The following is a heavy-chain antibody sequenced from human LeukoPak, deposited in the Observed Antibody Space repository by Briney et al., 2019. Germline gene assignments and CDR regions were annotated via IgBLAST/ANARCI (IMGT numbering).Heavy chain of an antibody. V-gene: IGHV4-59*01. CDR2: LYNSGST. Sequence: PSETLSLTCTASGGSISNNYWSWIRQPPGKGLEWIGYLYNSGSTNYNPSLKSRVTISVDTSKRQFSLKLSSVTAADTAVYYCAGGGGGVAFDYWGQGTLVTVSS. CDR3: AGGGGGVAFDY. D-gene: IGHD3-16*01. CDR1: GGSISNNY. J-gene: IGHJ4*02.